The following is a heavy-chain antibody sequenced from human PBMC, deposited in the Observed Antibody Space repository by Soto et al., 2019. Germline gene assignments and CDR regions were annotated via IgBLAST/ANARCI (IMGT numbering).Heavy chain of an antibody. CDR1: GGSITSGDYY. Sequence: PSETLSLTCTVSGGSITSGDYYWSWIRQSPGKGLEWIGHISYIGTAYYNPSFNSRPSISVDTSKNQFSLKLTSLTAADTAVYYCARAHDFSNYFDYWGQGTLVTVSS. J-gene: IGHJ4*02. V-gene: IGHV4-30-4*01. CDR2: ISYIGTA. D-gene: IGHD4-4*01. CDR3: ARAHDFSNYFDY.